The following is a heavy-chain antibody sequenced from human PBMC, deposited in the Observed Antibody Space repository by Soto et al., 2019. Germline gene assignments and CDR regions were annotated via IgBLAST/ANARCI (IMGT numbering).Heavy chain of an antibody. J-gene: IGHJ4*02. CDR3: ASDYSNYPAPLDY. D-gene: IGHD4-4*01. V-gene: IGHV1-69*13. CDR2: IIPIFGTA. CDR1: GGTFSSYA. Sequence: SVKVSCKASGGTFSSYAISWVRQAPGQGLEWMGGIIPIFGTANYAQKFQGRVTITADESTSTAYMELSSLRSEDTAVYYCASDYSNYPAPLDYWGQGTLVTVS.